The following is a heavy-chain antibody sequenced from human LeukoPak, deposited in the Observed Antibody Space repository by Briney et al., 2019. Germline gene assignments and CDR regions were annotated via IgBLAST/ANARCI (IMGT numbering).Heavy chain of an antibody. Sequence: SETLSLTCTVSGGSISSYYWSWIRQPPGKGLEWIGYIYYSGSTNYHPSLKSRVTISVDTSKNQFSLKLSSVTAADTAVYYCARVDCDGSGSYYNGFDYWGQGTLVTVSS. J-gene: IGHJ4*02. CDR2: IYYSGST. V-gene: IGHV4-59*01. CDR1: GGSISSYY. D-gene: IGHD3-10*01. CDR3: ARVDCDGSGSYYNGFDY.